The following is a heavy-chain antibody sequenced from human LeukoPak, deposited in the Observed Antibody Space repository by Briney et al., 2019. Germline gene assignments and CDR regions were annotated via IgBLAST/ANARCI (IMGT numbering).Heavy chain of an antibody. V-gene: IGHV5-51*01. CDR1: GYTFTNYW. CDR2: IYPGDSAT. J-gene: IGHJ4*02. CDR3: ARRSYSSSWYFHS. Sequence: GESLKISCKGSGYTFTNYWIAWVRQMPGKGLEGMGIIYPGDSATRYSPSFQGQVTISADKSLSTAYLQWGSLKASDTAMYYCARRSYSSSWYFHSWGQGTLVTVSS. D-gene: IGHD6-13*01.